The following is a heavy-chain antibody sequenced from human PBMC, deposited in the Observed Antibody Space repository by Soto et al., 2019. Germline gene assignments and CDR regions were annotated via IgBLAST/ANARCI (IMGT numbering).Heavy chain of an antibody. V-gene: IGHV4-59*13. Sequence: QVQLQESGPGLVKPSETLPLTCTVSGGSISSYYWSWIRQPPGKGLEWIGYVSYTGSTYYNPSLQSRVPISLGTSMNRFSLKVASLTAADTAVYYCARLSVDLNDYWSLDPWGQGTLVTVSS. CDR1: GGSISSYY. D-gene: IGHD1-1*01. J-gene: IGHJ5*02. CDR3: ARLSVDLNDYWSLDP. CDR2: VSYTGST.